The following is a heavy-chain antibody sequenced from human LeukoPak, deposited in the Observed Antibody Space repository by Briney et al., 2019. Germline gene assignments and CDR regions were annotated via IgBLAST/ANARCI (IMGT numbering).Heavy chain of an antibody. Sequence: QTVPLTCAISGDSVPRNSDAWKWLAQSPSRALECLGRTYYTSKWYNDYALTVKSRITINPDTSTNQFYLELNSVTPEDTAVYYCAGTHTTPNCFDYWGQGTLVTVSS. CDR2: TYYTSKWYN. V-gene: IGHV6-1*01. J-gene: IGHJ4*02. CDR3: AGTHTTPNCFDY. CDR1: GDSVPRNSDA. D-gene: IGHD1-1*01.